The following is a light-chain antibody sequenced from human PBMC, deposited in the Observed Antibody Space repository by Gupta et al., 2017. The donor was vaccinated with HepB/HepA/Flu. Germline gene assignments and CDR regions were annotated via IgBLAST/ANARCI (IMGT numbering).Light chain of an antibody. V-gene: IGKV3-11*01. CDR2: DAS. Sequence: VLTHSPATLSLSPGERATLSCRASQSVSSYLAWYQQKPGQAPRLLIYDASNRATGIPARFSGSGSGTDFTLTISSLEPEDFAVYYCQQRSNWPPLTFGRGTQVEIK. CDR3: QQRSNWPPLT. CDR1: QSVSSY. J-gene: IGKJ5*01.